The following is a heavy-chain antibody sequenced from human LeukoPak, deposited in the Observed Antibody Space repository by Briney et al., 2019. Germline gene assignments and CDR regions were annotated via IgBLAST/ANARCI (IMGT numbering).Heavy chain of an antibody. CDR1: GYTFTSYD. J-gene: IGHJ3*02. D-gene: IGHD5-12*01. V-gene: IGHV1-8*01. CDR2: MNPNSGNT. Sequence: ASVKVSCKASGYTFTSYDINWVRQATGQGLEWMGWMNPNSGNTGYAQKFQGRATMTRNTSISTAYMELSSLRSEDTAVYYCARRKFGSDDAFDIWGQGTMVTVSS. CDR3: ARRKFGSDDAFDI.